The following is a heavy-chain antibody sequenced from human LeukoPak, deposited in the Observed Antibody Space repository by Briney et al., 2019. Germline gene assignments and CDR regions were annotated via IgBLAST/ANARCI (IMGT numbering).Heavy chain of an antibody. J-gene: IGHJ5*02. D-gene: IGHD3-10*01. V-gene: IGHV4-61*02. CDR1: GGSISSGSYS. CDR3: ARGSTYYGSGSYYFWFDP. CDR2: FYTSGST. Sequence: SETLSLTCTVSGGSISSGSYSWSWIRQPAGKGLEWIGRFYTSGSTNYNPSLKSRVTMSVDTSKNQFSLKLSSVTAADTAVYYCARGSTYYGSGSYYFWFDPWGQGTLVTVSS.